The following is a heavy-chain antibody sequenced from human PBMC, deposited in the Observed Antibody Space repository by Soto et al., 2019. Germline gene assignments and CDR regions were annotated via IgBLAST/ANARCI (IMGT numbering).Heavy chain of an antibody. D-gene: IGHD5-12*01. Sequence: GGSLILSCAASGFPFSSYGVHWVRPAPGKGLEWVAVISYDGSNKYYADSVKGRFTISRDNSKNTLYLQMHSLRAEDTAVYYCAKDLSVVATMGRPDYWGQGTLVTVS. V-gene: IGHV3-30*18. J-gene: IGHJ4*02. CDR2: ISYDGSNK. CDR1: GFPFSSYG. CDR3: AKDLSVVATMGRPDY.